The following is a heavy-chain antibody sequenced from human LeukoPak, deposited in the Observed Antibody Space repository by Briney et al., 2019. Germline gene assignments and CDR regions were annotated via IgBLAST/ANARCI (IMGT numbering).Heavy chain of an antibody. CDR2: ISYDGSNK. CDR3: ARGDGYNDFDY. J-gene: IGHJ4*02. Sequence: PGGSLRLSCAASGFTFSSYAMHWVRQAPGKGLEWVAVISYDGSNKYYADSVKGRFTISRDNSKNTLYLQMNSLRAEDTAVYYCARGDGYNDFDYWGQGTLVTVSS. V-gene: IGHV3-30-3*01. D-gene: IGHD5-24*01. CDR1: GFTFSSYA.